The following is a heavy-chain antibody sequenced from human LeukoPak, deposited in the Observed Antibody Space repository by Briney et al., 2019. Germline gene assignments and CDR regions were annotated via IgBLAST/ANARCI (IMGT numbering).Heavy chain of an antibody. V-gene: IGHV4-38-2*01. J-gene: IGHJ5*02. CDR1: GYSISNGYY. CDR2: IYHSGST. D-gene: IGHD2-15*01. CDR3: ARVIYCSGGSCYDGAWFDP. Sequence: SETLSLTCAVSGYSISNGYYWGWIRHPPGKGLEWIGNIYHSGSTYFNPSLKSRVTLSVDTSNNQFSLKLSSVTAADTAVYYCARVIYCSGGSCYDGAWFDPWGQGTLVTVSS.